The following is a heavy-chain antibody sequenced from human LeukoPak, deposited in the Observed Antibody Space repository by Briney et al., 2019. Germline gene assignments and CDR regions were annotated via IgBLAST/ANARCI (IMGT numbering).Heavy chain of an antibody. D-gene: IGHD5-18*01. CDR2: ISSSSSYI. CDR3: AREDTAMVFDY. J-gene: IGHJ4*02. CDR1: GFTFSSHG. V-gene: IGHV3-21*01. Sequence: KPGGSLRLSCAASGFTFSSHGMSWVRQAPGKGLEWVSSISSSSSYIYYADSVKGRFTISRDNAKNSLYLQMNSLRAEDTAVYYCAREDTAMVFDYWGQGTLVTVSS.